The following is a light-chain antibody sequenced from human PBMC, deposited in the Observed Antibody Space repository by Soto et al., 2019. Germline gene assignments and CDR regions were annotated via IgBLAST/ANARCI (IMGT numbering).Light chain of an antibody. V-gene: IGKV1-33*01. Sequence: DIQLTQSPSSLSASVGDTVTITCRASQTVSRYLNWYQQKSGTAPKLLIYAASTLHTGVPSRFSGSGSGTDFTFTISSLQPEDIATYYCQQYDNLPLTFGGGTKVDIK. J-gene: IGKJ4*01. CDR1: QTVSRY. CDR2: AAS. CDR3: QQYDNLPLT.